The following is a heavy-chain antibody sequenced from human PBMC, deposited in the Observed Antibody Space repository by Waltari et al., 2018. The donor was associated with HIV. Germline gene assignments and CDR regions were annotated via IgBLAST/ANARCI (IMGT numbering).Heavy chain of an antibody. Sequence: QVHLQESGPGLVRPSETLSLIFPVPGGSFSSYYWNWIRQPAGKGLEWIGRIYSTGSTNYNPSLKSRVTMSVDTYNNQIFLRLNSVTAADTAVYYCARNLWFGDFRWFDPWGQGTLVTVSS. CDR1: GGSFSSYY. D-gene: IGHD3-10*01. J-gene: IGHJ5*02. V-gene: IGHV4-4*07. CDR3: ARNLWFGDFRWFDP. CDR2: IYSTGST.